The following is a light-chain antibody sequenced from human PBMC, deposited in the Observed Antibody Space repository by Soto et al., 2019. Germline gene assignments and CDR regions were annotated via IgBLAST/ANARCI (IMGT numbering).Light chain of an antibody. V-gene: IGKV3-11*01. Sequence: ELVLTQSPATLSLSPGERATLSCRASQSVSSHLAWYQPKPGQAPRLLMYDTFNRATGIPARFNGSGSGTDFTLTIGSLEPQDFAVYYCQQRSNWPPGYTFGQGTKLEIK. CDR2: DTF. CDR1: QSVSSH. J-gene: IGKJ2*01. CDR3: QQRSNWPPGYT.